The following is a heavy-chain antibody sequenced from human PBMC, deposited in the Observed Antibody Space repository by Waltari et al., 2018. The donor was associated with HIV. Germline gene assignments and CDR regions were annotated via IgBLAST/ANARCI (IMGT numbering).Heavy chain of an antibody. D-gene: IGHD6-19*01. Sequence: QMQLVQSGPEVKKPGTSVKVSCKASGFTFTSSAVQWVRQARGQRLEWIGWIVVGSGNTNYAQKFQERVTITRDMSTSTAYMELSSLRSEDTAVYYCAARLIAVAGSLSGIDYWGQGTLVTVSS. CDR2: IVVGSGNT. CDR3: AARLIAVAGSLSGIDY. CDR1: GFTFTSSA. V-gene: IGHV1-58*01. J-gene: IGHJ4*02.